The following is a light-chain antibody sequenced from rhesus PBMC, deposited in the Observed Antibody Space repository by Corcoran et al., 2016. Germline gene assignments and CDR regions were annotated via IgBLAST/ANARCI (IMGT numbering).Light chain of an antibody. CDR2: GNT. V-gene: IGLV3S11*01. CDR3: GSWDNSGNHYI. Sequence: SSGLTQAPALSVALGHTVRMTCQGDSLKNYYASWYQQKPGQVPVLVIYGNTNRPSGIPGRFSGSWSGNTGSLTITGAQVEDEADYYCGSWDNSGNHYIFGAGTRLTVL. CDR1: SLKNYY. J-gene: IGLJ1*01.